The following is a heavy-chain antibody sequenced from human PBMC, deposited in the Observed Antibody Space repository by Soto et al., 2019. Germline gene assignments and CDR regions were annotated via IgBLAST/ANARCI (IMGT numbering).Heavy chain of an antibody. CDR3: VRNYYESSGRPGGFDY. Sequence: GGSLRLSCAASGFTFSSYAMSWVRQAPGKGLEWVSAISGSGGSTYYADSVKGRFTVSRDNSKNTLYLQMNSLRAEDTAVYYCVRNYYESSGRPGGFDYWGQGTLVTVSS. V-gene: IGHV3-23*01. J-gene: IGHJ4*02. CDR2: ISGSGGST. D-gene: IGHD3-22*01. CDR1: GFTFSSYA.